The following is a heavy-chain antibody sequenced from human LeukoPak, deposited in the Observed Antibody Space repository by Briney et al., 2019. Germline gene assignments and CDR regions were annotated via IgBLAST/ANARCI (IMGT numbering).Heavy chain of an antibody. CDR1: GYTFTSYD. V-gene: IGHV1-8*01. CDR2: MNPNSGNT. CDR3: ARGIAVAGTDY. D-gene: IGHD6-19*01. J-gene: IGHJ4*02. Sequence: ASVKVSCKASGYTFTSYDINWVRQATGQGREWMGWMNPNSGNTGYAQKFQGRVTMTRNTSISTACMELSSLRSEDTAVYYCARGIAVAGTDYWGQGTLVTVSS.